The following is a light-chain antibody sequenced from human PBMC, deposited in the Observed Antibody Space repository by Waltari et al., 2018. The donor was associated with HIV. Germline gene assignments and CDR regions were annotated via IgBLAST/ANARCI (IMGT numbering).Light chain of an antibody. CDR2: DVN. V-gene: IGLV2-11*01. Sequence: QPALTHPRSVSGSPGQSLTISCTGPSSVVGDHNLLLWYQQHPRKAPKLMIFDVNKRPSGVPERFSGYKSGHTVSLTISGLQAEDEADYYCCSYADKYTWVFGGGTKLTVL. J-gene: IGLJ3*02. CDR1: SSVVGDHNL. CDR3: CSYADKYTWV.